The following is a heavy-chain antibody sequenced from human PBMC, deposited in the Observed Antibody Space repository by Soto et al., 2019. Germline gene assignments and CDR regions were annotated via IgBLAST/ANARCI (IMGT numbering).Heavy chain of an antibody. CDR2: IYYSGST. CDR3: ARRGLSDALEI. J-gene: IGHJ3*02. V-gene: IGHV4-31*10. Sequence: PSETLSLTCVPAGGSLSRDAYFWTSIRQPPGQGLEWFGCIYYSGSTYYNPVLKWRPTRSVDGSKRRFHRKQCSVTAADTAVVYCARRGLSDALEIWGQGSMVSVSS. CDR1: GGSLSRDAYF.